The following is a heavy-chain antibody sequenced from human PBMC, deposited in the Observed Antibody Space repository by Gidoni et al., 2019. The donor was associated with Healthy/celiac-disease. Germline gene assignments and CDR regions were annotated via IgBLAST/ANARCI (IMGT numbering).Heavy chain of an antibody. J-gene: IGHJ6*02. Sequence: QVQLVQSGAEVKKPGAPVKASCNVSGHILTEFSMPWVRQPPGHGLEWMGGFDTEDGETIYAQKYQGRVTMTEDTSTDTAYMGLSSLRSEDAAVYCCATDTGNYYYGMDVWGQGTTVTVSS. CDR1: GHILTEFS. CDR2: FDTEDGET. V-gene: IGHV1-24*01. CDR3: ATDTGNYYYGMDV.